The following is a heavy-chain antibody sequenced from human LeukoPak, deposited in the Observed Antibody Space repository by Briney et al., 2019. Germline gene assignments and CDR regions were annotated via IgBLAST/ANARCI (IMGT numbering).Heavy chain of an antibody. Sequence: GGSLRLSCSASGFTFTTYGMNWVRQAPGKGLEWVSGIGGSGIRTYYADSVKGRFTISRDNSKNTLYLQMNSLRAEDTALYYCARDRLGAMLFFDSWGQGTLVTVSS. CDR3: ARDRLGAMLFFDS. CDR2: IGGSGIRT. CDR1: GFTFTTYG. J-gene: IGHJ4*02. V-gene: IGHV3-23*01. D-gene: IGHD3-16*01.